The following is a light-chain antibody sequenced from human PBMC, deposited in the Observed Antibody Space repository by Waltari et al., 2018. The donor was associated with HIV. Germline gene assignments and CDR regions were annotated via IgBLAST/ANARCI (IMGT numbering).Light chain of an antibody. Sequence: QSVLTQPPSASGTPGQRVTISCSGSSSDFGSNTVNWYQQLPGPAPKRLISSNIQRPSGVPDRFSGSKSGTSASLAISGLQSDDEADYYCAAWDDSLNGLWVFGGGTKLTVL. J-gene: IGLJ3*02. CDR2: SNI. V-gene: IGLV1-44*01. CDR1: SSDFGSNT. CDR3: AAWDDSLNGLWV.